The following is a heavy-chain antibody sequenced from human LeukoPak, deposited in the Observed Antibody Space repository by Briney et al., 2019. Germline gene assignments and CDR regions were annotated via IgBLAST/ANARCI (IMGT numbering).Heavy chain of an antibody. Sequence: PGGSLRLSCASSGFTFSNCSMKWVRQAAGKGLGRVLSFPSSCNSIYYADSEKGRSTTSRDNAKISLDLQMNSLRAEDTAVYYCARAKSSSWYDRDYYYYMDVWGKGTTVTVSS. CDR2: FPSSCNSI. CDR3: ARAKSSSWYDRDYYYYMDV. J-gene: IGHJ6*03. CDR1: GFTFSNCS. D-gene: IGHD6-13*01. V-gene: IGHV3-21*01.